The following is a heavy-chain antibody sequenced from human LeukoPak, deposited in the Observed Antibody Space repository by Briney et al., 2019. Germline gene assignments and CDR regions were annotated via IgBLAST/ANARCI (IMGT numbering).Heavy chain of an antibody. CDR3: ARGYHYYDSSGYYY. CDR1: GGSFSGYY. CDR2: INHSGST. V-gene: IGHV4-34*01. D-gene: IGHD3-22*01. J-gene: IGHJ4*02. Sequence: SETLSLTCAVYGGSFSGYYWSCIRQPPGKGLEWIGEINHSGSTNYNPSLKSRVTISVDTSKNQFSLKLSSVTAADTAVYYCARGYHYYDSSGYYYWGQGTLVTVSS.